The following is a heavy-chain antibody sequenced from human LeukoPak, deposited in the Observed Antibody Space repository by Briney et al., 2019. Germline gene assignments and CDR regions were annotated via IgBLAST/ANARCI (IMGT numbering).Heavy chain of an antibody. D-gene: IGHD3-22*01. CDR1: GYIFVNFG. V-gene: IGHV1-18*01. CDR2: ISAYNGNT. CDR3: ARDSSAYTRHFGY. J-gene: IGHJ4*02. Sequence: GASVKVSCKASGYIFVNFGISWVRQAPRQGLEWVGWISAYNGNTNYAQKFRGRATMTTDTSTNTAYMELRNLGSDDTAMYFCARDSSAYTRHFGYWGQGSLVTVSS.